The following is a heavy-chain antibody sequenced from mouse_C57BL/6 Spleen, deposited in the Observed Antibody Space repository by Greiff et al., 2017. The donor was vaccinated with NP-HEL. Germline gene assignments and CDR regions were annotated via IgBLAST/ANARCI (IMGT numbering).Heavy chain of an antibody. CDR1: GYTFTNYW. Sequence: QVQLQQSGAELVRPGTSVKMSCKASGYTFTNYWIGWAKQRPGHGLEWIGDIYPGGGYTNYNEKFKGKATLTADKATSTAYMQFSSLTSEDSAIYYCARLATTGWQSYYFDYWGQGTTLTVSS. CDR3: ARLATTGWQSYYFDY. D-gene: IGHD1-1*01. V-gene: IGHV1-63*01. J-gene: IGHJ2*01. CDR2: IYPGGGYT.